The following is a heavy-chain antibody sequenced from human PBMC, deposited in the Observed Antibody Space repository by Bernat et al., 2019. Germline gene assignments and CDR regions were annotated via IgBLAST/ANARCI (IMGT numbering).Heavy chain of an antibody. CDR1: GGTFSSYA. J-gene: IGHJ6*03. Sequence: QVQLVQSGAEVKKPGSSVKVSCKASGGTFSSYAISWVRQAPGQGPEWMGGIIPIFGTANYAQKFKGRVTITADESTSTAYMELSSLRSEDTAVYYCARTLRDYDFWSGYPHYYYMDVWGKGTTVTVSS. D-gene: IGHD3-3*01. V-gene: IGHV1-69*01. CDR3: ARTLRDYDFWSGYPHYYYMDV. CDR2: IIPIFGTA.